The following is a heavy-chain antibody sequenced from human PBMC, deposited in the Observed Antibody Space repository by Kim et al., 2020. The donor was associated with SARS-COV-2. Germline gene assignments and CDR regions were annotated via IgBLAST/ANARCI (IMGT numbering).Heavy chain of an antibody. CDR3: ARDGPYDILTGYYKGYYYYGMDV. CDR1: GFTFSSYS. Sequence: GGSLRLSCAASGFTFSSYSMNWVRQAPGKGLEWVSSISSSSSYIYYAESVKGRFTISRDNAKNSLYLQMNSLRAEDTAVYYCARDGPYDILTGYYKGYYYYGMDVWGQGTTVTVSS. CDR2: ISSSSSYI. J-gene: IGHJ6*02. D-gene: IGHD3-9*01. V-gene: IGHV3-21*01.